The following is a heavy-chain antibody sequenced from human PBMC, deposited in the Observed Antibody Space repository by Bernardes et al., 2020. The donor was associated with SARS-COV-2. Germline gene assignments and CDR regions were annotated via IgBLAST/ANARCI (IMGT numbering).Heavy chain of an antibody. V-gene: IGHV1-18*01. CDR1: GYTFTSYV. J-gene: IGHJ4*02. CDR3: AKDGPSNWGRFD. CDR2: ISADNGNT. Sequence: ASVKVSCKASGYTFTSYVIIWVRQAPGQGLEWMGWISADNGNTNYAQKFQGRVTMTTDTSTSTGYMELRSLRSDDTAVYYCAKDGPSNWGRFDWGQGTLVSVAS. D-gene: IGHD7-27*01.